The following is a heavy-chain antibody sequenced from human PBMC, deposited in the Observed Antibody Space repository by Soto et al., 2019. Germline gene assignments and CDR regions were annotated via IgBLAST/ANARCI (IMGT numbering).Heavy chain of an antibody. Sequence: GGSLRRSCVVSGFTFSETRMAWVRQAPGKGLEWVSTLSGTGDSAHYTDSVKGRFTISRDNSKNTLYLQMTRLRVEDTAVYYCAKGRLRYDLAGDFDYWGQGTLVTV. D-gene: IGHD1-1*01. CDR3: AKGRLRYDLAGDFDY. CDR1: GFTFSETR. J-gene: IGHJ4*02. CDR2: LSGTGDSA. V-gene: IGHV3-23*01.